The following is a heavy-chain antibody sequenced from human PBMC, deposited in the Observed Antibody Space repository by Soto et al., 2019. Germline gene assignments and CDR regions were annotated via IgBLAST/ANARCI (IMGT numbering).Heavy chain of an antibody. CDR2: MNPGSGDT. Sequence: DSVKVSCNASGYSFTNNDVSWVRQATGQGLEWMGWMNPGSGDTGYAQKFQGRVTMTRDISIATAYMELSSLRSDDTAIYYCARMATFGSLNWFDPWGQGTLVTVS. V-gene: IGHV1-8*01. D-gene: IGHD3-16*01. J-gene: IGHJ5*02. CDR3: ARMATFGSLNWFDP. CDR1: GYSFTNND.